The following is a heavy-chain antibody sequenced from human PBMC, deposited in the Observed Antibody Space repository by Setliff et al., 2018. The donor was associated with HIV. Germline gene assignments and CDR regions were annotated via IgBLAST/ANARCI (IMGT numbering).Heavy chain of an antibody. Sequence: GGSLRLSCAASGFTFNVYSMNWVRQAPGKGLEWVSYISASTNTIYYADSVKGRFTISRDNSKNTLYLQMISLRAEDTAVYYCAKDNNIWSGYYYYYYMDVWGKGTTVTVS. J-gene: IGHJ6*03. D-gene: IGHD3-3*01. CDR2: ISASTNTI. V-gene: IGHV3-48*01. CDR3: AKDNNIWSGYYYYYYMDV. CDR1: GFTFNVYS.